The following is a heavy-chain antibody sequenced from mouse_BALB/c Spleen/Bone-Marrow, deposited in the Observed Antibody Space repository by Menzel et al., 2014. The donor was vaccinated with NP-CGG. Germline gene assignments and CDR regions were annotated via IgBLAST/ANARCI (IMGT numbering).Heavy chain of an antibody. CDR1: GFNIKDTY. CDR3: AHGSTYGYFDY. V-gene: IGHV14-3*02. CDR2: IDPANGNT. Sequence: VQLQQSGTELVKPGASVKLSCTASGFNIKDTYMHWVKQRPEQGLEWIGRIDPANGNTKYDPKFQGKATITADTSSNTADLQISSLTSEDAAVYYCAHGSTYGYFDYWGQGTPLTVSS. J-gene: IGHJ2*01. D-gene: IGHD1-1*01.